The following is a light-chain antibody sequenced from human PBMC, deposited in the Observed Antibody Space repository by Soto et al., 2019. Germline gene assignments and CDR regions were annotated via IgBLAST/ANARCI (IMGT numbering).Light chain of an antibody. Sequence: QLVLTQSPSASASLGASVKLTCTLSSWHSSYAIAWHQQQPEKGPRYLMKLNSDGSHSKGDGIPDRFSGSSSGAERYLTISSLQSEDDADYYCQTWGTGIHVVFGGGTKLTVL. J-gene: IGLJ2*01. CDR2: LNSDGSH. V-gene: IGLV4-69*01. CDR3: QTWGTGIHVV. CDR1: SWHSSYA.